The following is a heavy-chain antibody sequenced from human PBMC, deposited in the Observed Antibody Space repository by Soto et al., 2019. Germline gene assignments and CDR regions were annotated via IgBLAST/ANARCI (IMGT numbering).Heavy chain of an antibody. J-gene: IGHJ6*03. CDR3: ARDRDVCSGGSCYSGYYFYMDV. CDR2: IYYTGNS. Sequence: PSETLSLTCTVSGGSISSYYWSWIRQPPGKGLEWIGSIYYTGNSNHSASLQSRVTISVDTSKNQFSLKLSSVTAADTAVYYCARDRDVCSGGSCYSGYYFYMDVWGKGTTVTVSS. V-gene: IGHV4-59*01. CDR1: GGSISSYY. D-gene: IGHD2-15*01.